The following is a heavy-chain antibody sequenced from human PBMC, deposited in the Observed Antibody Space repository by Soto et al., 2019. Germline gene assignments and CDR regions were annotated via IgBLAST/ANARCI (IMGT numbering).Heavy chain of an antibody. J-gene: IGHJ4*02. V-gene: IGHV1-18*04. Sequence: ASVKVSCKASGYTFTSYGISWVRQAPGQGLEWMGWISAYNGNTNYAQKLQGRVTMTTGTSTSTAYMELRSLRSDDTAVYYCARVETIFGVVTKQYYFDYWGQGTLVTVSS. D-gene: IGHD3-3*01. CDR3: ARVETIFGVVTKQYYFDY. CDR1: GYTFTSYG. CDR2: ISAYNGNT.